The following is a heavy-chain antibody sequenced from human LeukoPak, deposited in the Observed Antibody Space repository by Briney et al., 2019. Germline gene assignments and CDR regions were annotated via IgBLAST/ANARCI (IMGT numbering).Heavy chain of an antibody. CDR3: ARVGGVVAATETFDY. CDR2: IIPIFGTA. CDR1: GGTFSSYA. D-gene: IGHD2-15*01. J-gene: IGHJ4*02. Sequence: SVKVSCKASGGTFSSYAISWVRQAPGQGLEWMGRIIPIFGTANYAQKFQGRVTITTDESTSTAYMEMSSLRSEDTAVYYCARVGGVVAATETFDYWGQGTLVTVSS. V-gene: IGHV1-69*05.